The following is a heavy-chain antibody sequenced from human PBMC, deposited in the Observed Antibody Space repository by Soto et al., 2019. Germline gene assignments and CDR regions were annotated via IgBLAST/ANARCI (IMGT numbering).Heavy chain of an antibody. CDR2: ITGRGVGST. V-gene: IGHV3-48*01. D-gene: IGHD6-6*01. Sequence: EVQLVESGGGLVQPGGSLRLSCAASGFTFTTYTMNWARQAPGKGLEWVSFITGRGVGSTYYADSVKGRFTISRDNAKNSLYLQMNSLRAEDTAVYYCARGLIAARPVGASWGQGTLVIVSS. J-gene: IGHJ1*01. CDR3: ARGLIAARPVGAS. CDR1: GFTFTTYT.